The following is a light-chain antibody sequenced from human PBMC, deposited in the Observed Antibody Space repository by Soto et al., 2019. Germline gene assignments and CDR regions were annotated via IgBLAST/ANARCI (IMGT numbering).Light chain of an antibody. V-gene: IGLV1-40*01. J-gene: IGLJ3*02. CDR2: GNS. CDR3: QSYDSRLTGWV. Sequence: QSVLTQAPSVSGAPGQRVIISCTGSSSNIGAGYDVHWYRQLPGRAPKVFIFGNSNRPSGVPDRFSGSKSGTSASLAISGLQAEDEGDYYCQSYDSRLTGWVFGGGTKVTVL. CDR1: SSNIGAGYD.